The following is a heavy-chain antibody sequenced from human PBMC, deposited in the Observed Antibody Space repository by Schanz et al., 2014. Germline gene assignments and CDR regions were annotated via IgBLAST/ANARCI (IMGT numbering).Heavy chain of an antibody. CDR2: VFPNGIT. J-gene: IGHJ2*01. CDR3: ARDTTWRLDL. Sequence: QVQLQESGPGLVKPSQTLSLTCTVSGGSIRSGTYYWSWIRQPAGKALEWVGRVFPNGITNYNPSHRRRVTISLNTSKTQFSRTMTSLTAADTAVYYCARDTTWRLDLWGRGTLVTVSS. V-gene: IGHV4-61*02. D-gene: IGHD1-1*01. CDR1: GGSIRSGTYY.